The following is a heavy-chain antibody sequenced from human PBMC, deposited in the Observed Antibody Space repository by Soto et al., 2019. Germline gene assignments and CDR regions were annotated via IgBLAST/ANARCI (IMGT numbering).Heavy chain of an antibody. CDR2: IFPGDSDT. D-gene: IGHD6-13*01. Sequence: XESLIISCKGIGYNFSNYWIGWVRQMPGKGLEWMGMIFPGDSDTKNSPSLQGQITMSVDKSDSSAYLQWRSLKASDTAMYYCAAGYTTGPDAFDIWGQGPMVTVSS. V-gene: IGHV5-51*01. CDR1: GYNFSNYW. CDR3: AAGYTTGPDAFDI. J-gene: IGHJ3*02.